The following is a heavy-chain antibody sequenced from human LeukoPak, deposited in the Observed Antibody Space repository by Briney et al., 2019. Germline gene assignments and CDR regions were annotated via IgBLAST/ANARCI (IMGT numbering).Heavy chain of an antibody. V-gene: IGHV3-30*18. CDR2: ISYDGNNK. Sequence: PGGSLRLSCAASGFTFSSYGMHWVRQAPGKGLEWVAVISYDGNNKYYADSVKGRFTISRDNSKNTLYLQMNSLRAEDTAVYYCTKGPYGDYDYWGQGTLVTVSS. CDR3: TKGPYGDYDY. J-gene: IGHJ4*02. D-gene: IGHD4-17*01. CDR1: GFTFSSYG.